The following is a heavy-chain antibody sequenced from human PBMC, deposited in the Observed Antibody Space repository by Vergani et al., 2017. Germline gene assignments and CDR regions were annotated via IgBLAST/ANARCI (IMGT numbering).Heavy chain of an antibody. V-gene: IGHV3-23*01. CDR3: GRGTYNYK. D-gene: IGHD1-1*01. CDR1: GFTFSRHS. J-gene: IGHJ4*02. CDR2: LKNTGDSS. Sequence: EVQLLQSEGAVVQPGGSLRLSCVASGFTFSRHSMRWVCQGHGQGLEWVSSLKNTGDSSYYADSVKGRFTLSRDNSKYTLYLQMNGLRVEDTAVYYCGRGTYNYKWGQGTRVTVSA.